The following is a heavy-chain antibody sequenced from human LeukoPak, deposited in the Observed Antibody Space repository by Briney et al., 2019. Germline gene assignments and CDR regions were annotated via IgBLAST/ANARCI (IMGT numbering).Heavy chain of an antibody. CDR2: IYTSGST. V-gene: IGHV4-4*09. CDR1: GGSISSYY. D-gene: IGHD6-19*01. CDR3: ARRRLIAVAGTWDWFDP. J-gene: IGHJ5*02. Sequence: SETLSLTCTVSGGSISSYYWSWIRQPPGKGLEWIGYIYTSGSTNYNPSLKSRVTISVDTSKNQFSLKLSSVTAADTAVYYCARRRLIAVAGTWDWFDPWGQGTLVTVSS.